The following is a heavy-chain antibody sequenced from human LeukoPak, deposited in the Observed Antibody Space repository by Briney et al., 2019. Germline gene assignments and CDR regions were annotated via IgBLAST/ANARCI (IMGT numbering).Heavy chain of an antibody. CDR1: GYTFTSYG. CDR3: ARGCDFWSGSGDGPDDY. V-gene: IGHV7-4-1*02. CDR2: INTNTGNP. J-gene: IGHJ4*02. D-gene: IGHD3-3*01. Sequence: ASVKVSCKASGYTFTSYGISWVRQAPGQGLEWMGWINTNTGNPTYAQGFTGRFVFSLDTSVSTAYLQISSLKAEDTAVYYCARGCDFWSGSGDGPDDYWGQGTLVTVSS.